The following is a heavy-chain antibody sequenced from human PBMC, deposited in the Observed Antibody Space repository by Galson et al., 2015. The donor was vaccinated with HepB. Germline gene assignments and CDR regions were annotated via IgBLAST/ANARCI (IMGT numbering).Heavy chain of an antibody. V-gene: IGHV3-30*18. CDR3: AKSEIGASYQGEAFDH. D-gene: IGHD1-26*01. CDR1: GFTFNTYG. Sequence: SLRLSCAASGFTFNTYGMHWVRQAPGKGLEWAAVIAYDGRSEYYADPVKGRFTISRDNSKNTVYLQMNSLRAEDTAVYYCAKSEIGASYQGEAFDHWGQGTLVTVSS. J-gene: IGHJ4*02. CDR2: IAYDGRSE.